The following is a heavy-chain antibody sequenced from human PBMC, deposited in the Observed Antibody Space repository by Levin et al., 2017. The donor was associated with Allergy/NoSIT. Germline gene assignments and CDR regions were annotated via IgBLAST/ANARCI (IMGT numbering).Heavy chain of an antibody. CDR3: ARVSSYGPSNWFDP. Sequence: GESLKISCAASGFIFSDYGMHWVRQAPGKGLEWVAVIWHDGSNKYYADSVKGRFTISRDNSKNTLYLEMKSLRADDTGVYYCARVSSYGPSNWFDPWGQGTFVTVSS. CDR2: IWHDGSNK. V-gene: IGHV3-33*01. J-gene: IGHJ5*02. D-gene: IGHD6-13*01. CDR1: GFIFSDYG.